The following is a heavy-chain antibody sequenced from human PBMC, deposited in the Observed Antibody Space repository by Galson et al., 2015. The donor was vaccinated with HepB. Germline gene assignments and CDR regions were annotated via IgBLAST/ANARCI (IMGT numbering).Heavy chain of an antibody. J-gene: IGHJ3*02. CDR2: ISAYNGNT. V-gene: IGHV1-18*04. D-gene: IGHD6-13*01. CDR1: GYTFTSYG. Sequence: SVKVSCKASGYTFTSYGISWVRQAPGQGLEWMGWISAYNGNTNYAQKLQGRVTMTTDTSTSTAYMELRSLRSDDTAVYYCARDWLVEQQRHDAFDIWGQGTMVTVSS. CDR3: ARDWLVEQQRHDAFDI.